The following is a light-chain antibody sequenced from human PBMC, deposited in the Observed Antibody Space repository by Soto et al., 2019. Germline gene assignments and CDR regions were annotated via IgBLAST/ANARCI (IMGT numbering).Light chain of an antibody. CDR2: GAS. J-gene: IGKJ4*01. CDR3: QHYGSSPGLT. V-gene: IGKV3-20*01. Sequence: EIVLTQSPGTLSLSPGERATLSCRASQSVSSSYLAWHQQKPGQAPRLLIYGASSRATGIPDRFSGSGSGTDFTLTISRLESEDSAVYYCQHYGSSPGLTFGGGAKVEIK. CDR1: QSVSSSY.